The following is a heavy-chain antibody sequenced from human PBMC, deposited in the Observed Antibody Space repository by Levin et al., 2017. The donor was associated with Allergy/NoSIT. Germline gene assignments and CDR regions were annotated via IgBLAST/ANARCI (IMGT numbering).Heavy chain of an antibody. J-gene: IGHJ1*01. CDR2: ISYDGSNK. V-gene: IGHV3-30-3*01. CDR1: GFTFSSYA. Sequence: GGSLRLSCAASGFTFSSYAMHWVRQAPGKGLEWVAVISYDGSNKYYADSVKGRFTISRDNSKNTLYLQMNSLRAEDTAVYYCARDHAPGVRGVSEYFQHWGQGTLVTVSS. CDR3: ARDHAPGVRGVSEYFQH. D-gene: IGHD3-10*01.